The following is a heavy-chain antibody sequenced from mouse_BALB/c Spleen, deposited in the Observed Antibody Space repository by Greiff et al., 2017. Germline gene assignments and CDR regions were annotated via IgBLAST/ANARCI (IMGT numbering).Heavy chain of an antibody. V-gene: IGHV2-2*02. D-gene: IGHD2-1*01. Sequence: VQLQESGPGLVQPSQSLSITCTVSGFSLTSYGVHWVRQSPGKGLEWLGVIWSGGSTDYNAAFISRLSISKDNSKSQVFFKMNSLQANDTAIYYCARGRNYYGNPFAYWGQGTLVTVSA. CDR1: GFSLTSYG. CDR3: ARGRNYYGNPFAY. J-gene: IGHJ3*01. CDR2: IWSGGST.